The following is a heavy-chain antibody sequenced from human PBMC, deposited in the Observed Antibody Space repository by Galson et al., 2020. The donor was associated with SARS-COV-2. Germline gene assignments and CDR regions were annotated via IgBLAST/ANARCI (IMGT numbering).Heavy chain of an antibody. D-gene: IGHD1-1*01. V-gene: IGHV2-5*02. CDR2: IYWDDDK. CDR1: GFSLTTTGVA. CDR3: AHTGWHDYYFDF. J-gene: IGHJ4*02. Sequence: SGPTLVKPTQTLTLTCSFSGFSLTTTGVAVGWIRQPPGKPLEWLGLIYWDDDKRYSPSLKARLTITRDTSRNQVVLTMTNMDPLDTATYYWAHTGWHDYYFDFWGQGTRVTVSS.